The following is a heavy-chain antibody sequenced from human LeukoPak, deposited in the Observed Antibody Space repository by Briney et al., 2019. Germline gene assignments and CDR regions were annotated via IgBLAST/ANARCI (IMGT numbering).Heavy chain of an antibody. J-gene: IGHJ4*02. CDR3: ARVSDGYNSIYFDY. CDR2: IYSGGST. Sequence: GGSLRLPWPAPGFPFSSNYMAWVRQAQGKGLEGVSVIYSGGSTYYADSVKGRFTISRHNSKNTLYLQMNSLRAEDTAVYYCARVSDGYNSIYFDYWGQGTLVTVSS. D-gene: IGHD5-24*01. CDR1: GFPFSSNY. V-gene: IGHV3-53*04.